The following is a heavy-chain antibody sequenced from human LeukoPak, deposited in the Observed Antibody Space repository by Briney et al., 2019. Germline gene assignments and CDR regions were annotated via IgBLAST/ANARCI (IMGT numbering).Heavy chain of an antibody. CDR1: GFIFSSYD. CDR2: IGKGGDT. J-gene: IGHJ4*02. CDR3: ARGALGFDY. V-gene: IGHV3-13*04. Sequence: PGGSLRLSCAASGFIFSSYDFHWVRQATGKGLEWVSGIGKGGDTYYAASVKGRFTFSRENAKGSLYLEMNSLRAGDTAVYYCARGALGFDYWGQGTLVPVSS.